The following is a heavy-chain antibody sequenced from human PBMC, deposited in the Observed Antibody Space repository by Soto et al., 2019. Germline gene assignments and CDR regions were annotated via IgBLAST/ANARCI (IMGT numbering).Heavy chain of an antibody. CDR3: AYSHEQSQGYSSGWFNWFEP. J-gene: IGHJ5*02. Sequence: QVQLVQSGAEVKKPGSSVKVSCKASGGTFSSYAISWVRQAPGQGLEWMGGIIPIFGTANYAQKFQGRVTITADESTSTASMELSSLRSEDTAVYYCAYSHEQSQGYSSGWFNWFEPWGQGTLVTVSS. CDR2: IIPIFGTA. D-gene: IGHD6-19*01. CDR1: GGTFSSYA. V-gene: IGHV1-69*01.